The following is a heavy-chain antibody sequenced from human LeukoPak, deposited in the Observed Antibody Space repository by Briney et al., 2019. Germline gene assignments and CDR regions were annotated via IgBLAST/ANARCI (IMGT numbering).Heavy chain of an antibody. J-gene: IGHJ3*02. CDR1: GGSFSGYY. D-gene: IGHD3-22*01. CDR3: AVDSSDVRGDDAFDI. CDR2: INHSGST. V-gene: IGHV4-34*01. Sequence: PSETLSLTCAVYGGSFSGYYWSWIRQPPGKGLEWIGEINHSGSTNYNPSLKSRVTISVDTSKNQFSLKLSSVTAADTAVYYCAVDSSDVRGDDAFDIWGQGTMVTVSS.